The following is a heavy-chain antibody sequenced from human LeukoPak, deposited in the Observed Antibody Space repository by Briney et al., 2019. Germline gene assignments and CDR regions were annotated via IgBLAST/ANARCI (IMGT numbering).Heavy chain of an antibody. CDR3: AKDESGGSYWYDY. V-gene: IGHV3-23*01. D-gene: IGHD1-26*01. CDR2: ISGSGGST. CDR1: GFTFSSYA. Sequence: GGSLRLSCAASGFTFSSYAMSWVRQAPGKGLEWVSAISGSGGSTYYADSVKGRFTISGDSSKNTLYLQMNSLRAEDTAVYYCAKDESGGSYWYDYWGQGTLVTVSS. J-gene: IGHJ4*02.